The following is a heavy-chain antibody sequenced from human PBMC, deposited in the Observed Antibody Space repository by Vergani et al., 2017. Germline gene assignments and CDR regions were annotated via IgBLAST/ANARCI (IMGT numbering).Heavy chain of an antibody. D-gene: IGHD1-26*01. CDR3: AKEGIQWELLLGGYFDY. Sequence: EVQLLESGGGLVQPGGSLRLSCAASGFTFSSYAMSWVRQAPGKGLEWVSVISGSGGSTYYADSVKGRFTISRDNSKNTLYLQMNSLRAEDTAVYYCAKEGIQWELLLGGYFDYWGQGTLVTVSS. CDR2: ISGSGGST. J-gene: IGHJ4*02. V-gene: IGHV3-23*01. CDR1: GFTFSSYA.